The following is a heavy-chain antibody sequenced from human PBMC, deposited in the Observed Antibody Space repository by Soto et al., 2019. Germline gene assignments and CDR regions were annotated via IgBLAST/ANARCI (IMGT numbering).Heavy chain of an antibody. J-gene: IGHJ3*02. V-gene: IGHV3-30-3*01. CDR3: ARDLRRYNWNDVAAFDI. CDR2: ISYEGSNK. CDR1: GFTFSRYA. D-gene: IGHD1-1*01. Sequence: PGGSLRLSWAASGFTFSRYAIHWVRQAPGKGLEWVAVISYEGSNKYYADSVKGRFTISRDNSKNTLYLQMNSQRAEDTAVYYCARDLRRYNWNDVAAFDIWGQGTMVTVSS.